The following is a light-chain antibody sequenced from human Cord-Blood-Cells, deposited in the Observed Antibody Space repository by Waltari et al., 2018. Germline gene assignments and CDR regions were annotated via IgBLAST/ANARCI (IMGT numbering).Light chain of an antibody. CDR1: QSLVHSDGNTY. V-gene: IGKV2-30*02. CDR3: MQGTHWPLWT. Sequence: DVVMTQSPLSLPVTLGQPASISCRSRQSLVHSDGNTYLNWFQQRPGQSPRRLIYKVSNRDSGVPDRFSGSGSGTDFTLKISRVEAEDVGVYYCMQGTHWPLWTFGQGTKVEIK. CDR2: KVS. J-gene: IGKJ1*01.